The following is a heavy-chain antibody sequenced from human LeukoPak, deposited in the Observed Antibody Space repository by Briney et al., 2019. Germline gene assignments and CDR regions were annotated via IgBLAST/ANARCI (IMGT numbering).Heavy chain of an antibody. CDR1: GFTFSSYA. CDR3: AKAPGEWSHFDY. J-gene: IGHJ4*02. CDR2: FSGSGGST. V-gene: IGHV3-23*01. Sequence: PGGSLRLSCAASGFTFSSYAMSWVRQAPGKGREWGSAFSGSGGSTYYAGSVKGRFTISSDNTKNTLYLQMSSLRAEDTAVYYCAKAPGEWSHFDYWGQGTLVTVSS. D-gene: IGHD3-16*01.